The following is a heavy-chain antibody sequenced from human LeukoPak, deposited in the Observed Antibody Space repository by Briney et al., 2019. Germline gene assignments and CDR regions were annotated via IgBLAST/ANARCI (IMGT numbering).Heavy chain of an antibody. Sequence: GGSLRLSCAASEFTFSSYSMNWVRQAPGKGLEWVSSISSTSTYIYYAVSVKGRFTISRDNAKNSLYLQMNSLRAEDTAVYYCARLGYGDYGGYYYYLDVWGKGTTVTISS. D-gene: IGHD4-17*01. CDR1: EFTFSSYS. V-gene: IGHV3-21*01. CDR2: ISSTSTYI. CDR3: ARLGYGDYGGYYYYLDV. J-gene: IGHJ6*03.